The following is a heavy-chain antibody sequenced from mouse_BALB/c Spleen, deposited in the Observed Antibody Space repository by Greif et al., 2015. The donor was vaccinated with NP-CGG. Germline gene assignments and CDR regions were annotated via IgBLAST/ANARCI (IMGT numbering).Heavy chain of an antibody. CDR3: ASTMITTFDY. CDR2: INPYNGDT. J-gene: IGHJ2*01. D-gene: IGHD2-4*01. Sequence: VQLQQSGPELVKPGASVKISCKASGYSFTGYFMNWVMQSHGKSLEWIGRINPYNGDTFYNQKFKGKATLTVDKSSSTAPMELQSLASEDSAVYYCASTMITTFDYWGQGTTLTVSS. V-gene: IGHV1-20*02. CDR1: GYSFTGYF.